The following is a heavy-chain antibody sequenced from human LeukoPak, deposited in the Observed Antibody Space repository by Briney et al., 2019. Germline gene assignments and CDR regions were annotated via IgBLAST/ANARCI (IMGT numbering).Heavy chain of an antibody. CDR2: INPNSGGT. D-gene: IGHD4-11*01. CDR1: GYTFTGYY. J-gene: IGHJ6*03. V-gene: IGHV1-2*02. CDR3: ASEYSTAYYYYMDG. Sequence: AASVKVSCTASGYTFTGYYMHWVRQAPGQGLEWIGWINPNSGGTNYTQTFQGRVTMTRDTSLSTGYMELSRLRSDDTAVYYCASEYSTAYYYYMDGCGKGTTVTVSS.